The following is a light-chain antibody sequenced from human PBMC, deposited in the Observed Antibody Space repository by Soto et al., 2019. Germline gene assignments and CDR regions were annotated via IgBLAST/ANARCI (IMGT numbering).Light chain of an antibody. V-gene: IGLV2-14*01. CDR2: EVS. CDR1: SSDVGAYNY. CDR3: SSYADSDTLYV. Sequence: QSAVTQPASVSGSPGQSITISCTGTSSDVGAYNYVSWYQQHPGKAPKLLIFEVSSRPSGVSNRFSGSKSGSTASLTISELQAEDEADYYCSSYADSDTLYVFGTGTKVTVL. J-gene: IGLJ1*01.